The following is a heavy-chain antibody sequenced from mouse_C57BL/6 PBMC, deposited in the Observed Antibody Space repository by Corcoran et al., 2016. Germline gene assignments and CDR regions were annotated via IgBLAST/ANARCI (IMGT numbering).Heavy chain of an antibody. J-gene: IGHJ2*01. CDR1: GFSLSTSGMG. CDR2: IYWDDDK. D-gene: IGHD1-1*01. V-gene: IGHV8-12*01. CDR3: ARIPIYYGSSYGFDY. Sequence: QVTLKESGPGILQSSQTLSLTCSFSGFSLSTSGMGVSWIRQPSGKGLEWLAHIYWDDDKRYNPSLKSRLTISKDTSRNQVFLKITSVDTADTATYYCARIPIYYGSSYGFDYWGQGTTLTVSS.